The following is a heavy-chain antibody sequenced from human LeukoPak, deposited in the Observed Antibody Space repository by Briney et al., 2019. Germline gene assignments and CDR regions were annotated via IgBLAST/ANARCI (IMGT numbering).Heavy chain of an antibody. D-gene: IGHD3-10*01. J-gene: IGHJ4*02. CDR1: GGSFSGYY. CDR2: INHSGST. Sequence: KPSETLSLTCAVYGGSFSGYYWSWIRQPPGKGLEWIGEINHSGSTNYNPSLKSRVTISVDTSKNQFPLKLSSVTAADTAVYYCARIGGITMVRGVVDYWGQGTLVTVSS. CDR3: ARIGGITMVRGVVDY. V-gene: IGHV4-34*01.